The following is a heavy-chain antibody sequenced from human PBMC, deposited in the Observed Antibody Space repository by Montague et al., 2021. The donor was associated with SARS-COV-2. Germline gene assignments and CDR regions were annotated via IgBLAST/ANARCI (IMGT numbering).Heavy chain of an antibody. V-gene: IGHV4-34*01. D-gene: IGHD3-3*01. CDR2: INHTGSA. CDR3: ARGQGTIFGMLIFIPGAGHLDG. CDR1: SGSFSDYY. J-gene: IGHJ3*01. Sequence: SETLSLTCAVYSGSFSDYYWTWIRQPPGKGLEWIVEINHTGSATYNPSLKSRVTLSVDTSKNQFSLKLQSVTAADTAVYYCARGQGTIFGMLIFIPGAGHLDGWGQGTSVTVSS.